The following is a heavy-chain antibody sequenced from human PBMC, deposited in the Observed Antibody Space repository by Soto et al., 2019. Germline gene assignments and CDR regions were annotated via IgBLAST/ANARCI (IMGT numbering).Heavy chain of an antibody. CDR1: GFTFSSYA. CDR3: AKAPKGNYYYGMDV. J-gene: IGHJ6*02. D-gene: IGHD6-13*01. Sequence: PGGSLRLSCVASGFTFSSYAMSWVRQAPGKGLEWVSGISGSGGNTYYPDSVKGRFTISRDNSKKTLYLQMNSLRAEDTAVYYCAKAPKGNYYYGMDVWGQGTTVTVSS. V-gene: IGHV3-23*01. CDR2: ISGSGGNT.